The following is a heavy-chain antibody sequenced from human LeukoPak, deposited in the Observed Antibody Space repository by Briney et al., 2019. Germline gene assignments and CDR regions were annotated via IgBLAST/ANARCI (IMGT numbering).Heavy chain of an antibody. CDR1: DGSFSGYY. J-gene: IGHJ3*02. CDR2: INHSGST. D-gene: IGHD2-21*02. V-gene: IGHV4-34*01. CDR3: ARRRLFLAHAFDI. Sequence: PSETLSLTCAVYDGSFSGYYWSWIRQPPGKGREWIGEINHSGSTYYNPSFNSRVTISVDTSKNQSSLQLNSVTAADTAVYYCARRRLFLAHAFDIWGQGTMVTVSS.